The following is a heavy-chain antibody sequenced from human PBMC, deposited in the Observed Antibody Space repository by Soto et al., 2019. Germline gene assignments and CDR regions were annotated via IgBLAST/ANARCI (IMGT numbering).Heavy chain of an antibody. V-gene: IGHV3-72*01. CDR2: TRNKANGYTT. D-gene: IGHD4-17*01. CDR1: GFTLSDHY. CDR3: AREPQLTSVTVFDY. J-gene: IGHJ4*02. Sequence: GGSLRLSCAASGFTLSDHYMDWVRQAPGKGLEWVGRTRNKANGYTTEYAASVKGRFTISRDDSKNSLYLQMNSLITEGTAVYYCAREPQLTSVTVFDYWGQGTPVTVSS.